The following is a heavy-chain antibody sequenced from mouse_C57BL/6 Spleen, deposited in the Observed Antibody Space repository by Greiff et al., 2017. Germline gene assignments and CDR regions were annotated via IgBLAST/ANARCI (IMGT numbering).Heavy chain of an antibody. CDR1: GYTFTSYW. CDR2: IDPSDSYT. V-gene: IGHV1-50*01. CDR3: ARSGGWFFDY. Sequence: QVQLQQPGAELVKPGASVKLSCKASGYTFTSYWMQWVKQRPGQGLEWIGEIDPSDSYTNYNQKFKGKATLTVDPSSSTAYMQLSSLTSEDSAVYYCARSGGWFFDYWGQGTTLTVSS. D-gene: IGHD2-3*01. J-gene: IGHJ2*01.